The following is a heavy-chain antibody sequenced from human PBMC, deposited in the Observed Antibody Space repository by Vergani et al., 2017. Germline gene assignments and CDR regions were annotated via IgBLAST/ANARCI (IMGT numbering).Heavy chain of an antibody. CDR3: AKHFRGWGIDY. V-gene: IGHV3-30*02. D-gene: IGHD3-16*01. Sequence: QVQLVESGGGVVQRGGSLRLSCATFGFTLSNYDMKGICQGPGKGLDFVAFIQFDGSNQYYADSVKGRFTLSRDFSKNTLYLQMNSLRTDDTATYYCAKHFRGWGIDYWGQGTQVIVSS. CDR1: GFTLSNYD. CDR2: IQFDGSNQ. J-gene: IGHJ4*02.